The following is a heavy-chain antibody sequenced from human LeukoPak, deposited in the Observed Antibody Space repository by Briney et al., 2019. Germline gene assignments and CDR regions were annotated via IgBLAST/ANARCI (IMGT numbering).Heavy chain of an antibody. Sequence: PGGSLGLSCAASGFTFSSYAMSWVRQAPGKGLEWVSAISGSGGSTYYADSVKGRFTISRDNSKNTLYLQMNSLRAEDTAVYYCAKDRGKYCSGGSCYFDYWGQGTLVTVSS. J-gene: IGHJ4*02. CDR3: AKDRGKYCSGGSCYFDY. V-gene: IGHV3-23*01. D-gene: IGHD2-15*01. CDR1: GFTFSSYA. CDR2: ISGSGGST.